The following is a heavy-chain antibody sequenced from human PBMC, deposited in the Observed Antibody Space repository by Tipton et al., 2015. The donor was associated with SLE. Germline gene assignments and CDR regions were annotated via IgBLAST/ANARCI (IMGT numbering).Heavy chain of an antibody. J-gene: IGHJ1*01. V-gene: IGHV3-53*01. CDR3: ARYGTYDGSRYFQH. CDR2: IYSGGST. CDR1: GFTVSSNY. D-gene: IGHD1-26*01. Sequence: SLRLSCAASGFTVSSNYMSWVRQAPGKGLEWVSVIYSGGSTYYADSVKGRFTISRDNSKNTLYLQMNSLRAEDTAVYYCARYGTYDGSRYFQHWGQGTLVTVSS.